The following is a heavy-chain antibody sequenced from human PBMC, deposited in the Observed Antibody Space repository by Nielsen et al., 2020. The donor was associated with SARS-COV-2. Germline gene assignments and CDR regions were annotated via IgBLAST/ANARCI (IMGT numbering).Heavy chain of an antibody. V-gene: IGHV3-23*01. J-gene: IGHJ4*02. CDR1: GFTFSSYE. Sequence: GESLKISCAASGFTFSSYEMNWVRQAPGKGLEWVSSITGYGATHYLESAQGRLTISRDNSKNLVFLEMKSLRIEDTAVYYCSKLDCSGDFCNHYWDRGTLVTVSS. CDR2: ITGYGAT. D-gene: IGHD2-15*01. CDR3: SKLDCSGDFCNHY.